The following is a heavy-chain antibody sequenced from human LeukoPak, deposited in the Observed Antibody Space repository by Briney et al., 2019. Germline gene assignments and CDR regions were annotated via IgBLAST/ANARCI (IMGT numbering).Heavy chain of an antibody. CDR2: IIPIFGTA. J-gene: IGHJ3*02. Sequence: SVKVSCKASGGTFSSYAISWVRQAPGQGLEWMGRIIPIFGTANYAQKFQGRVTMTRDTSTSTVYMELSSLRSEDTAVYYCARENVDTAMVVDAFDIWGRGTMVTVSS. CDR3: ARENVDTAMVVDAFDI. D-gene: IGHD5-18*01. V-gene: IGHV1-69*05. CDR1: GGTFSSYA.